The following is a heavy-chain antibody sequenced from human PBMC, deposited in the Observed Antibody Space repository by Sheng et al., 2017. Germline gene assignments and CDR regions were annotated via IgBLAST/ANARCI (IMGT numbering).Heavy chain of an antibody. J-gene: IGHJ3*02. CDR2: ISGTGDST. V-gene: IGHV3-23*04. D-gene: IGHD1-26*01. CDR1: GFTFNIYG. CDR3: AKNSANYGGTFDR. Sequence: EVQLVESGGGLVQPGGTVRLSCVVSGFTFNIYGMSWVRQAPGKGLEWVSAISGTGDSTNYADSVKGRFTISRDNSKNTLYVQMNSLRAEDTAVYYCAKNSANYGGTFDRWGRRDKWSP.